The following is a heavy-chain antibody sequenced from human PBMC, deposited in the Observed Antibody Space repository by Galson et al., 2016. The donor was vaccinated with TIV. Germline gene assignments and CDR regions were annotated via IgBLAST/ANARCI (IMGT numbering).Heavy chain of an antibody. CDR2: LSGGATNT. J-gene: IGHJ4*02. Sequence: SLRLSCAASGFRFNEYEMSWVRQAPGKGLEWVSALSGGATNTYYSDSVKGRFTISRDSSQNKVFLEMGSLRVDDTAVYYCAKDRGYFEGFDHWGPGTLVTVSS. CDR3: AKDRGYFEGFDH. V-gene: IGHV3-23*01. D-gene: IGHD6-25*01. CDR1: GFRFNEYE.